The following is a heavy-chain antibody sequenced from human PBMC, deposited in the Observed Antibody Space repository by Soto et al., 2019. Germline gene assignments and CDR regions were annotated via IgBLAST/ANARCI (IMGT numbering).Heavy chain of an antibody. J-gene: IGHJ4*02. V-gene: IGHV4-59*01. CDR3: ARTSLRAGSSSVDY. D-gene: IGHD6-6*01. Sequence: SETLSLTCTVSGGSISSYYWSWIRQPPGKGLEWIGYIYYSGSTNYNPPLKSRVTISVDTSKNQFSLKLSSVTAADTAVYYCARTSLRAGSSSVDYWGQGTLVTVSS. CDR1: GGSISSYY. CDR2: IYYSGST.